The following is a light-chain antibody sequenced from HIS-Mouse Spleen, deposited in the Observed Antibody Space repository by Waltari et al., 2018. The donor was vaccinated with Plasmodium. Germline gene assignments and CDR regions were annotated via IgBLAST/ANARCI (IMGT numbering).Light chain of an antibody. J-gene: IGLJ2*01. CDR2: EVS. V-gene: IGLV2-8*01. Sequence: QSALTQPPSASGSLGQSVTISSTGTSSDVGGYNSVSWYQQHPGQAPKLMIYEVSKRPAGVPDRFSGSKSGNTASLTVSGLQAEDEADYYCSSYAGSNNLVFGGGTKLTVL. CDR3: SSYAGSNNLV. CDR1: SSDVGGYNS.